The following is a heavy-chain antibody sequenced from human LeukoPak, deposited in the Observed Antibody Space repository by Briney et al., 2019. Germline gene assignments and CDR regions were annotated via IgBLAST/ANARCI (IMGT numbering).Heavy chain of an antibody. V-gene: IGHV4-34*01. Sequence: AETLSLTCAVYGGSFSGYYWSWIRQPPGKGLEWIGEINHSGSTNYNPSLKSRVTISVDTSKNQFSLKLSSVTAADTAVYYCARGQGYDFWSGYYTHWFDPWGQGTLVTVAS. CDR1: GGSFSGYY. CDR3: ARGQGYDFWSGYYTHWFDP. D-gene: IGHD3-3*01. J-gene: IGHJ5*02. CDR2: INHSGST.